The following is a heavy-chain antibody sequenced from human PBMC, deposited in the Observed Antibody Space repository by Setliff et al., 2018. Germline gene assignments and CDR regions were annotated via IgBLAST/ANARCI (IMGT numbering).Heavy chain of an antibody. CDR3: ATLSKDLNY. CDR1: GFTFAMYG. Sequence: GGSLRLSCAASGFTFAMYGMHWVRQAPGKGLEWVTFIRYNGDYDGDKKYYADSVKGRFDISRDSSKNTVYLQMNSLTAEDTAMYYCATLSKDLNYWGQGTLVTVSS. D-gene: IGHD3-3*01. V-gene: IGHV3-30*02. CDR2: IRYNGDYDGDKK. J-gene: IGHJ4*02.